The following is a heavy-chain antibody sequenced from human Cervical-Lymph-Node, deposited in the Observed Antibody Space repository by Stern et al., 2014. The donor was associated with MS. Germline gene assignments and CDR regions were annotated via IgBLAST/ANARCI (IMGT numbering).Heavy chain of an antibody. CDR2: IYSRGAT. J-gene: IGHJ6*02. V-gene: IGHV3-66*01. CDR3: ARDGPYYSGLDV. CDR1: GFTVGDNY. Sequence: EVQLVESGGGLVQPGGSLRLSCAASGFTVGDNYMTWVRQAPGEGLEWVSLIYSRGATYYAGSVKGRFTISRDDSKNMLYLQMTSLRAEDTAVYYCARDGPYYSGLDVWGQGTTVTVSS.